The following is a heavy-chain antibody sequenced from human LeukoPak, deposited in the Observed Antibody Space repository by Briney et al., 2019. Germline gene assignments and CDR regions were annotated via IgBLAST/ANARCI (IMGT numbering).Heavy chain of an antibody. V-gene: IGHV4-34*01. Sequence: SETLSLTCAVYGGSFSGYYWSWIRQPPGKGLEWIGEINHSGSTNYNPSLKSRVTISVDTSKNQFSLKLSSVTAADTAVYYCARGPGLRYLDWSKNWFDPWGQGTLVTVSS. CDR3: ARGPGLRYLDWSKNWFDP. CDR1: GGSFSGYY. D-gene: IGHD3-9*01. J-gene: IGHJ5*02. CDR2: INHSGST.